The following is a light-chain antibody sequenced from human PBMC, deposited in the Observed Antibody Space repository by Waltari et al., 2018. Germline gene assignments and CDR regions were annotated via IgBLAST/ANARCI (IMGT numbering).Light chain of an antibody. J-gene: IGKJ4*01. Sequence: EIVLTQSPGTMSLSPGERATLSCRASQSVGSNYVAWYQQVPGQAPRLLIYDASIRATGIPDRFSGSGSGTGFSRTISRLEPEDVGVYHCQQYGSSPLTFGGGTKVEIK. V-gene: IGKV3-20*01. CDR3: QQYGSSPLT. CDR1: QSVGSNY. CDR2: DAS.